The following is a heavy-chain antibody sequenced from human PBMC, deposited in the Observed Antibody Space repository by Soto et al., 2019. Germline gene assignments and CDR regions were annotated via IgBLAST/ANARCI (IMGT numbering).Heavy chain of an antibody. V-gene: IGHV4-39*01. CDR3: ARCKLMATFDY. D-gene: IGHD5-12*01. CDR2: VYYTGDT. CDR1: GASISTPGSY. Sequence: PSETLSLTCAVSGASISTPGSYWGWIRQSPGTCLQWIGSVYYTGDTYYSPSFKSRVTMSVDTSKNHLSLTLRSMTAADTGLFYCARCKLMATFDYWGQGALVTVSS. J-gene: IGHJ4*02.